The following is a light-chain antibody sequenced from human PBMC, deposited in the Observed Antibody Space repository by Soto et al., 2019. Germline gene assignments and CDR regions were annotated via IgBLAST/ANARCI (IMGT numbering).Light chain of an antibody. V-gene: IGKV3-15*01. J-gene: IGKJ3*01. CDR3: QQYNNWPS. CDR1: QNVYNN. Sequence: EIVLTQSPGTLSLSPGERATLSCRASQNVYNNYLAWYQQKPGQAPRLLIYGASTRATGIPARFSGSGSGTEFTLTISSLQSEDFAVYYCQQYNNWPSFGPGTKVDI. CDR2: GAS.